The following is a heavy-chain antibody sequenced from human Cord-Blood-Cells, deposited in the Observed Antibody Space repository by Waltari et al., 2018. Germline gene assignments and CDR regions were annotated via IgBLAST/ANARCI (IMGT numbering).Heavy chain of an antibody. D-gene: IGHD6-13*01. J-gene: IGHJ4*02. CDR1: GLTFDDYA. CDR3: AKVPYSSSWYYFDY. CDR2: ISWNSGSI. V-gene: IGHV3-9*01. Sequence: EVQLVESGGGLVQPGRSLRLSCAASGLTFDDYAMHWVRQAPGKGLEWVSGISWNSGSIGYADSVKGRFTISRDNAKNSLYLQMNSLRAEDTALYYCAKVPYSSSWYYFDYWGQGTLVTVSS.